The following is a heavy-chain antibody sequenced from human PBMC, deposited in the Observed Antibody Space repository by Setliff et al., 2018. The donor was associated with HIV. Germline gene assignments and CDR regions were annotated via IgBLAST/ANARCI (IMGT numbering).Heavy chain of an antibody. D-gene: IGHD3-10*01. CDR3: ARSVIGYYYYGMDV. J-gene: IGHJ6*02. Sequence: GGSLRLSCAASGFTFDDYAMHWVRQAPGKGLEWVSFISWDGGSSDYADSVKGRFTISRDNSKKMLYLQMNSLRAEDTAVYYCARSVIGYYYYGMDVWGQGTLVTVSS. CDR2: ISWDGGSS. V-gene: IGHV3-43D*03. CDR1: GFTFDDYA.